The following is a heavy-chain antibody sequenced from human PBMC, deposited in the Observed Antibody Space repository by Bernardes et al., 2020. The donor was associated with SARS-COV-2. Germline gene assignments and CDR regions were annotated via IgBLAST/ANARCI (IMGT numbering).Heavy chain of an antibody. CDR1: GGSISSYY. V-gene: IGHV4-4*07. J-gene: IGHJ3*02. D-gene: IGHD6-19*01. CDR2: IYTSGST. Sequence: SERRSLTSTVSGGSISSYYWSWIRQPAGKGLEWMGRIYTSGSTNYNPSLKSRVTMSVDTSKNQFSLKLSSVTAAGTAVYYCATALRVAGGRGAFAIWGQGTIVTVSS. CDR3: ATALRVAGGRGAFAI.